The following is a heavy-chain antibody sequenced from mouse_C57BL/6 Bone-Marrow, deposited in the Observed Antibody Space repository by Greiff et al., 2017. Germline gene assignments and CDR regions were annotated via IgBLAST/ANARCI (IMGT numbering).Heavy chain of an antibody. CDR1: GFTFSSYA. D-gene: IGHD1-1*01. Sequence: EVQLVESGGGLVKPGGSLKLSCAASGFTFSSYAMSWVRQTPEKRLEWVATISDGGSYTYYPDNVKGRFTISRDNAKNNLYLQMSHLKSEDTAMYYCARELTTVPYFDYWGQGTTLTVSS. V-gene: IGHV5-4*01. CDR3: ARELTTVPYFDY. J-gene: IGHJ2*01. CDR2: ISDGGSYT.